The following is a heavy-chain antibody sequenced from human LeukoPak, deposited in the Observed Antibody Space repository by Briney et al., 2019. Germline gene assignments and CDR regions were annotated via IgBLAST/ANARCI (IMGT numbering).Heavy chain of an antibody. J-gene: IGHJ5*02. V-gene: IGHV4-34*01. CDR1: GGSFSGYY. Sequence: SQTLSLTCAVYGGSFSGYYWSWIRQPPGKGLEWIGEINHSGSTNYNPSLKSRVTISVDTSKNQFSLKLSSVTAADTAVYYCARRRNPNSLRYSPRWFDPWGQGTLVTVSS. CDR3: ARRRNPNSLRYSPRWFDP. CDR2: INHSGST. D-gene: IGHD3-9*01.